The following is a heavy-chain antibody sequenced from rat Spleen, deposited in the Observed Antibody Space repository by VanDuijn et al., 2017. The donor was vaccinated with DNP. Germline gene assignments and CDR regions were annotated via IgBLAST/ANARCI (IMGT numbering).Heavy chain of an antibody. CDR1: GFSLISYG. CDR3: ARKLPGYFAMDA. D-gene: IGHD1-4*01. V-gene: IGHV2S8*01. CDR2: ISNGGFT. J-gene: IGHJ4*01. Sequence: QVQLKESGPGLVQPSQTLSLTCTVSGFSLISYGVSWVRQPPGKGLEWIAAISNGGFTYYNSALKSRLSISRDTSKSQVFLKMNSLQTEDTAMYFCARKLPGYFAMDAWGQGTSVTVSS.